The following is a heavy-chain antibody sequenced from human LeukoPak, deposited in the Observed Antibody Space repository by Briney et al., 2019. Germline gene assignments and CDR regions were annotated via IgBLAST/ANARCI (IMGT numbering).Heavy chain of an antibody. CDR1: GFTFSSYS. V-gene: IGHV3-48*01. J-gene: IGHJ4*02. CDR3: ARGHRYYYDSSGYYYD. CDR2: ISSSSGTI. D-gene: IGHD3-22*01. Sequence: PGGSLRLACAASGFTFSSYSMNWVRQAPGKGLEWVSYISSSSGTIYFADSVKGRFTISRDNAKNSLYLQMNSLRAEDTAVYYCARGHRYYYDSSGYYYDWGQGTLVTVSS.